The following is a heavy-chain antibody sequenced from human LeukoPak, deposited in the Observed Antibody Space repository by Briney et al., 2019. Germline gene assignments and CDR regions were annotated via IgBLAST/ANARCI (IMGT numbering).Heavy chain of an antibody. V-gene: IGHV4-30-2*01. D-gene: IGHD4-17*01. CDR2: IYHSGST. CDR1: GGSISSGGYS. J-gene: IGHJ4*02. CDR3: ASISPLNDYGDYVGY. Sequence: SETLSLTCAVSGGSISSGGYSWSWIRQPPGKGLEWIGYIYHSGSTYYNPSLKSRVTISVDRSKNQFSLKLSSVTAADTAVYYCASISPLNDYGDYVGYWGQGTLVTVSS.